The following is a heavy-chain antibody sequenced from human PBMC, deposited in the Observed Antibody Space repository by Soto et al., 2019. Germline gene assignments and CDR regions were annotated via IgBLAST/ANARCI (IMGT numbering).Heavy chain of an antibody. CDR2: IYYSGST. J-gene: IGHJ6*03. CDR1: GGSVSSGSYY. Sequence: SETLSLTCTVSGGSVSSGSYYWSWIRQPPGKGLEWIGYIYYSGSTNYNPSLKSRVTISVDTSKNQFSLKLSSVTAADTAVYYCARLGLQASYYYYYYMDVWGKGTTVTVSS. V-gene: IGHV4-61*01. CDR3: ARLGLQASYYYYYYMDV. D-gene: IGHD3-16*01.